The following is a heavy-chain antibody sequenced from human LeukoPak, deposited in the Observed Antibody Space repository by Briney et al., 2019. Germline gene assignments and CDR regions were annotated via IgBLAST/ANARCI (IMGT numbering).Heavy chain of an antibody. CDR1: GFTFSSYW. V-gene: IGHV3-7*01. J-gene: IGHJ3*02. CDR3: AREGKYYDFWSGYFHGAFDI. CDR2: IKQDGSEK. Sequence: GGSLRLSCAASGFTFSSYWMSWVRQAPGKGLEWVANIKQDGSEKYYVDSVKGRFTISRDNAKNSLYLQMNSLRAEDTAVYYCAREGKYYDFWSGYFHGAFDIWGQGTMVTVSS. D-gene: IGHD3-3*01.